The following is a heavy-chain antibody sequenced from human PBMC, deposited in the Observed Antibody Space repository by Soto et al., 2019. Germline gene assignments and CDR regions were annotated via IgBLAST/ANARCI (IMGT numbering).Heavy chain of an antibody. Sequence: ASVKVSCKASGYTFTSYAMHWVGQAPGQMHGRLRWINAGNVKRKYFQKFQCRVTNTRDTSASTAYMALRSLRPEATPVYYCARTDPTTIFGTSSFEDWSQRTLDT. CDR1: GYTFTSYA. CDR2: INAGNVKR. CDR3: ARTDPTTIFGTSSFED. J-gene: IGHJ4*02. D-gene: IGHD3-3*01. V-gene: IGHV1-3*01.